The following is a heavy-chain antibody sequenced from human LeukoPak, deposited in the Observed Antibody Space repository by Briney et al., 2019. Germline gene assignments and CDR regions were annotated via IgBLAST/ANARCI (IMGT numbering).Heavy chain of an antibody. CDR2: IYYSGST. D-gene: IGHD3-10*01. J-gene: IGHJ5*02. V-gene: IGHV4-39*07. Sequence: SETLSLTCTVSGGSISSSSYYWGWIRQPPGKGLEWIGSIYYSGSTYYNPSLKSRVTISVDTSKNQFSLKLSSVTAADTAVYYCARERFGELLPPAWFDPWGQGTLVTVSS. CDR3: ARERFGELLPPAWFDP. CDR1: GGSISSSSYY.